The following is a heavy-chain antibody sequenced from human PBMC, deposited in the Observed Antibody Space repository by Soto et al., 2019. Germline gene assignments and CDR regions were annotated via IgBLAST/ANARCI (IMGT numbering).Heavy chain of an antibody. CDR2: IYHSGGA. V-gene: IGHV4-31*03. D-gene: IGHD3-10*01. CDR3: ARDYYGAGSHYYYYGMEV. J-gene: IGHJ6*02. CDR1: GDSITSGGYY. Sequence: TRSLTCTVSGDSITSGGYYWSLLLHQPVKVLECIGYIYHSGGASYNPSLRGRAVISIDTSKNQFFLRMNAVTAADTATYYCARDYYGAGSHYYYYGMEVWGQGTTVTVSS.